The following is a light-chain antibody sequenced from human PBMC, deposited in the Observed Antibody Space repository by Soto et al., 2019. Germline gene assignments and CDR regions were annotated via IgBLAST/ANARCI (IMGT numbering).Light chain of an antibody. J-gene: IGKJ5*01. CDR2: AAS. Sequence: IHLTQSRSSRSASLGDSVTITCRASQGSNTFLAWYQQKAGKAPKLLIYAASTLQSGVPSRFSGSGSGTDFTLTISSLQSEDFATYYCQQLNSYPITFGQGTRLEIK. CDR3: QQLNSYPIT. V-gene: IGKV1-9*01. CDR1: QGSNTF.